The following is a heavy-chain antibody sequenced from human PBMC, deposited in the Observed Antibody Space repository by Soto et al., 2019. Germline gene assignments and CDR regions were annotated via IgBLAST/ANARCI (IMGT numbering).Heavy chain of an antibody. D-gene: IGHD1-1*01. CDR1: GFAFSNYA. J-gene: IGHJ4*02. CDR2: SSTSIDAT. Sequence: GGSVRLSCAASGFAFSNYAMHWVRQAPGKGLEWVSSSSTSIDATYYADSVKGRLNISRDDSKKTLYLQMNSLRAEDSAVYYCAKTQTVAARNLDYWGQGTRVSVSS. CDR3: AKTQTVAARNLDY. V-gene: IGHV3-23*01.